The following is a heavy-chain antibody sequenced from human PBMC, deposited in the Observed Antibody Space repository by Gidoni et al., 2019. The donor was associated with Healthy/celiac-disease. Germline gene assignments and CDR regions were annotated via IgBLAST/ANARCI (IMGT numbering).Heavy chain of an antibody. D-gene: IGHD6-13*01. CDR1: GYTFTSYA. CDR2: IKAGNGNT. V-gene: IGHV1-3*01. J-gene: IGHJ4*02. CDR3: ARDGEIAALFQFDY. Sequence: QVQLVQAGAEVKKPGASVKVSCKASGYTFTSYAMHWVRQAPGQSLEWMGWIKAGNGNTKYSQKFQGRVTITRDTSASTAYMELSSLRSEDTAVYYCARDGEIAALFQFDYWGQGTLVTVSS.